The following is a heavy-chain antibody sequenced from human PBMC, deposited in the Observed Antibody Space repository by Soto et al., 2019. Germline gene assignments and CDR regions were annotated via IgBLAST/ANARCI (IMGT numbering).Heavy chain of an antibody. Sequence: EVQLVQSGGGSVQPGGSLRLSCAASGFTFTNYWMHWVRQVPGKGLVWVSRIDGVGTGTSYSDSVRGRFTISRDNAENTLYLHMNSLRAEDTAVYYCTTVLEYWGQGTPVTVSS. CDR2: IDGVGTGT. V-gene: IGHV3-74*01. CDR1: GFTFTNYW. D-gene: IGHD3-3*01. J-gene: IGHJ1*01. CDR3: TTVLEY.